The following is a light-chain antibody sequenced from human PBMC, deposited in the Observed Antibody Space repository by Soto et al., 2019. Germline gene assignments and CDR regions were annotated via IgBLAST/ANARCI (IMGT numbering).Light chain of an antibody. V-gene: IGKV3-11*01. CDR2: DSS. J-gene: IGKJ5*01. CDR1: QNVDKF. CDR3: QQRSNWPPIT. Sequence: EIELTQSPATLSLSPGETATLSCRSSQNVDKFLAWYQQRPGQPPRLLIFDSSNRATGVPVRFSGSGSGTVFTLTIGSLEPEDSAVYYCQQRSNWPPITLGLGTRLEIK.